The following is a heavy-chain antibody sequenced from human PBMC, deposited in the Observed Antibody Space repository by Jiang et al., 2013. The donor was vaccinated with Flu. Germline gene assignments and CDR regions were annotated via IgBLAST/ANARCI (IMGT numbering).Heavy chain of an antibody. CDR1: GGSFSGYY. D-gene: IGHD6-19*01. Sequence: LLKPSETLSLTCAVYGGSFSGYYWSWIRQPPGKGLEWIGEINHSGSTNYNPSLKSRVTISVDTSKNQFSLKLSSVTAADTAVYYCARELANSSGWYDPTHDAFDIWGQGTMVTVSS. CDR3: ARELANSSGWYDPTHDAFDI. V-gene: IGHV4-34*01. CDR2: INHSGST. J-gene: IGHJ3*02.